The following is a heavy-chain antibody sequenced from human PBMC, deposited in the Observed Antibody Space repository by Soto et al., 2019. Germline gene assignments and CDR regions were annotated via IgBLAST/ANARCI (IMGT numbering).Heavy chain of an antibody. J-gene: IGHJ4*02. D-gene: IGHD6-19*01. Sequence: SETLSLTCTVSGGSISSSSDYWGWIRQPPGKGLEWIGSIYYSGSTYYNPSLKSRVTISVDTSKNQFSLKLSSVTAADTAVYYCASSPAVAGTYYFDYWGQGTLVTVSS. CDR1: GGSISSSSDY. CDR3: ASSPAVAGTYYFDY. V-gene: IGHV4-39*01. CDR2: IYYSGST.